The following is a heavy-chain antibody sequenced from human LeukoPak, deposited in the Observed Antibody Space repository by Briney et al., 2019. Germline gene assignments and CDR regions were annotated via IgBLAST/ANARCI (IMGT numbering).Heavy chain of an antibody. CDR1: GFTFSSYC. D-gene: IGHD3-16*01. CDR2: ISYDGSNK. CDR3: AKDQGGAFDI. Sequence: GGSLRLSCAASGFTFSSYCMHWVRQAPGKGLEWVAIISYDGSNKYYADSVKGRFTISRDNSKNTLYLQMNSLRAEDTAVYYCAKDQGGAFDIWGQGTMVTVSS. J-gene: IGHJ3*02. V-gene: IGHV3-30*18.